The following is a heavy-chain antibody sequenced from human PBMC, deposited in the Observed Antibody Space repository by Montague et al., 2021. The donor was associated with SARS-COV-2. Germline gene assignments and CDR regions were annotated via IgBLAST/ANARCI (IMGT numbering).Heavy chain of an antibody. Sequence: SKTLSLTCTVSGGSTASHYWNRIRQSPGKRPEWIGNVYYNGDTKYNPSLQSRVTISIDTSENQFSLRLNSVTAADTAVYFCARGWAFDPWGQGRLVTVSS. CDR2: VYYNGDT. V-gene: IGHV4-59*08. CDR3: ARGWAFDP. J-gene: IGHJ3*01. CDR1: GGSTASHY. D-gene: IGHD6-19*01.